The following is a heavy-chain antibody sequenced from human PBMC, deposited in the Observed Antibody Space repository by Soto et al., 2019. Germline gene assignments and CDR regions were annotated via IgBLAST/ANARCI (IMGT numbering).Heavy chain of an antibody. CDR1: GGSISSSNW. Sequence: QVQLQESGPGLVKPSGTLSLTCAVSGGSISSSNWWSWVRQPPGKGLEWIGEIYHSGSPNYNPSLKSRVTISVDKSNNQFSLKLSSVTAADTAVYYCARDSPYGSGGSCYSLYGMDVWGQGTTVTVSS. J-gene: IGHJ6*02. V-gene: IGHV4-4*02. CDR3: ARDSPYGSGGSCYSLYGMDV. CDR2: IYHSGSP. D-gene: IGHD2-15*01.